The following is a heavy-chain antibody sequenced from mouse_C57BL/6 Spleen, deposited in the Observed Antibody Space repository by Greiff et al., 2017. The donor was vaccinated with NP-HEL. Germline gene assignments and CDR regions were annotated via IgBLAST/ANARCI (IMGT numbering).Heavy chain of an antibody. CDR2: IWTGGGT. J-gene: IGHJ4*01. CDR1: GFSLTSYA. D-gene: IGHD2-4*01. Sequence: VQLQESGPGLVAPSQRLSITCTVSGFSLTSYAISWVRQPPGKGLEWLGVIWTGGGTNYNSALKSRLSISKDNSKSQVFLKMNSLQTDDTARYYCARKYGIYYDYDYYAMDYWGQGTSVTVSS. CDR3: ARKYGIYYDYDYYAMDY. V-gene: IGHV2-9-1*01.